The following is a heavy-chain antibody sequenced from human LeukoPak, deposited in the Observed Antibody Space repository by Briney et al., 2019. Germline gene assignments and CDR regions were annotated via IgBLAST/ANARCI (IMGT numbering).Heavy chain of an antibody. J-gene: IGHJ5*02. CDR2: IYPGDSDT. D-gene: IGHD6-6*01. Sequence: GESLKISCKGSGYRFTSYWIGWVRQMPGKGLEWMGIIYPGDSDTRYSPSFQGQVTISADKSISTAYLQWSSLKASDTAMYYCARLGSIAARPNWFDPWGQGTLVTVSS. V-gene: IGHV5-51*01. CDR1: GYRFTSYW. CDR3: ARLGSIAARPNWFDP.